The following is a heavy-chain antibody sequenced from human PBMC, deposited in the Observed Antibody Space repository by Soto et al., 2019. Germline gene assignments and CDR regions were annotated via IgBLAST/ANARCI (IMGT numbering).Heavy chain of an antibody. Sequence: GGSLRLSCAASGFTFSSYAMSWVRQAPGKGLEWVSAISGSGGSTYYADSVKGRFTISRDNSKNTLYLQMNSLRAEDTAVYYCAIARYCSSTSCPPYYYYGMDVWGQGTTVTVSS. D-gene: IGHD2-2*01. CDR2: ISGSGGST. CDR1: GFTFSSYA. CDR3: AIARYCSSTSCPPYYYYGMDV. J-gene: IGHJ6*02. V-gene: IGHV3-23*01.